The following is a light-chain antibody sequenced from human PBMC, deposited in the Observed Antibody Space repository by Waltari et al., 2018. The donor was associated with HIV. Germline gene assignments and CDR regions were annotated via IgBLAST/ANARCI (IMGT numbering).Light chain of an antibody. CDR2: HVS. V-gene: IGLV2-14*03. CDR1: SSDVGGYNY. CDR3: TSYTSSNTLVI. Sequence: QSALTQPASVYGSPGQSITISCTGTSSDVGGYNYVSWYQQHPGKAPKLMIYHVSNRPSGVSNRFSGSKSGNTASLTISGLQAEDEADYYCTSYTSSNTLVIFGGGTKLTVL. J-gene: IGLJ2*01.